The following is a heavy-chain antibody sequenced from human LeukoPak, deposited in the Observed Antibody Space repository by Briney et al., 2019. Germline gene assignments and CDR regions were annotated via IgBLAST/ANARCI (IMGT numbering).Heavy chain of an antibody. J-gene: IGHJ4*02. CDR2: ISSSGSTI. CDR1: GFTFSSYS. Sequence: GGSLRLSCTASGFTFSSYSMNWVRQAPGKGLEWVSYISSSGSTIYYADSVKGRFTISRDNAKNSLYLQMNSLRPEDTAVYYCAKDAFRVGNTWTYYFDYWGQGTLVTVSS. D-gene: IGHD1-26*01. CDR3: AKDAFRVGNTWTYYFDY. V-gene: IGHV3-48*04.